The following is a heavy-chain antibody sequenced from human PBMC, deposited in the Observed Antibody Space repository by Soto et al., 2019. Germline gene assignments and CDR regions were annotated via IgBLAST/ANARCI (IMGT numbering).Heavy chain of an antibody. CDR1: GGSISRYY. V-gene: IGHV4-4*07. CDR2: IYTSGST. D-gene: IGHD2-15*01. CDR3: ARDDPSPYCSGGSCRRRTYYYYGMDV. J-gene: IGHJ6*02. Sequence: SETLSLTCTVSGGSISRYYWSWIRQPAGKGLEWIGRIYTSGSTNYNPSLKSRVTMSVDTSKNQFSLKLSSVTAADTAVYYCARDDPSPYCSGGSCRRRTYYYYGMDVWGQGTTVTVSS.